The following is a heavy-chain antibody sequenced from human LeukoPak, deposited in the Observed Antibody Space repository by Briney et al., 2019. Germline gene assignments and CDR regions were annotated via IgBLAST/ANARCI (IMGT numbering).Heavy chain of an antibody. V-gene: IGHV4-34*01. J-gene: IGHJ6*03. CDR3: ARTTEGGYTYGYFYYYYMDV. CDR2: INHSGST. Sequence: SETLSLTCAVYGGSFSGYYWTWIRQPPGKGLEWIGEINHSGSTNYNPSLKSRVTISVDTSKNQFSLKLSSVTAADTAVYYCARTTEGGYTYGYFYYYYMDVWGKGTTVTISS. D-gene: IGHD5-18*01. CDR1: GGSFSGYY.